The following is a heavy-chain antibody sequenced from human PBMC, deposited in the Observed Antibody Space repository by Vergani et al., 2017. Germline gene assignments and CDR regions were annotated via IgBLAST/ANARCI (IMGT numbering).Heavy chain of an antibody. D-gene: IGHD3-3*01. CDR1: GFTFSSYW. V-gene: IGHV3-7*03. J-gene: IGHJ4*02. Sequence: EVQLVESGGGLVQPGGSLRLSCAASGFTFSSYWMSWVRQAPGKGLEWVANIKQDGSEKYYVDYVKGRFTISRDKAKNSLYLQMNSLRAEDTAVYYCARYVHLRFLEWLLYHDYWGQGTLVTVSS. CDR2: IKQDGSEK. CDR3: ARYVHLRFLEWLLYHDY.